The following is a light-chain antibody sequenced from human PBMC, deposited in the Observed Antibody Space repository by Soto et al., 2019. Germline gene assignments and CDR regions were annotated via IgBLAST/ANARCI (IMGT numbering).Light chain of an antibody. CDR2: EVS. V-gene: IGLV2-14*01. Sequence: QSALTQPASVSGSPGQSITISCTGTSSDVGGYKYVSWYQQYPGKAPQLMMYEVSNRPSGVSNRFSGSKSGHTASLTISGLQAEDEADYYCSSYTSSSPGVFGTGTKLTVL. CDR3: SSYTSSSPGV. J-gene: IGLJ1*01. CDR1: SSDVGGYKY.